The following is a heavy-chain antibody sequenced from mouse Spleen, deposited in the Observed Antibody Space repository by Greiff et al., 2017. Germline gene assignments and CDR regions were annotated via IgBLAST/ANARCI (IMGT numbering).Heavy chain of an antibody. Sequence: EVKLVESGAELVRPGALVKLSCKASGFNIKDYYMHWVKQRPEQGLEWIGWIDPENGNTIYDPKFQGKASITADTSSNTAYLQLSSLTSEDTAVYYCARGGITRSGAMDYWGQGTSVTVSS. J-gene: IGHJ4*01. V-gene: IGHV14-1*02. CDR1: GFNIKDYY. D-gene: IGHD2-4*01. CDR3: ARGGITRSGAMDY. CDR2: IDPENGNT.